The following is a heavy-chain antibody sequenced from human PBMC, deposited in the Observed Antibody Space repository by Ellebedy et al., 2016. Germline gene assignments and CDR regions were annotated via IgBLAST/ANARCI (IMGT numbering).Heavy chain of an antibody. V-gene: IGHV4-59*08. D-gene: IGHD2-2*01. CDR1: GGSISSYY. J-gene: IGHJ5*02. Sequence: ESLKISCTVSGGSISSYYWSWIRQPPGKGLEWIGYIYYSGSTNYNPSLKSRVTISVDTSKNQFSLKLSSVTAADTAVYYCARLPDIVVAPKQLVPRWFDPWGQGTLVTVSS. CDR3: ARLPDIVVAPKQLVPRWFDP. CDR2: IYYSGST.